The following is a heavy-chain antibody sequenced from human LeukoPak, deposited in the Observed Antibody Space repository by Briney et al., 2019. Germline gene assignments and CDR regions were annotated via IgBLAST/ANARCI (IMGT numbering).Heavy chain of an antibody. D-gene: IGHD2-2*01. J-gene: IGHJ4*02. V-gene: IGHV3-9*01. CDR2: ISWNSGSI. CDR3: AKDKGDCSSTSCSTLDY. CDR1: GFTFDDYA. Sequence: PGRSLRLSCAASGFTFDDYAMHWVRQASGKGLEWVSGISWNSGSIGYADSVKGRFTISRDNAKNSLYLQMNSLRAEDTALYYCAKDKGDCSSTSCSTLDYWGQGTLVTVSS.